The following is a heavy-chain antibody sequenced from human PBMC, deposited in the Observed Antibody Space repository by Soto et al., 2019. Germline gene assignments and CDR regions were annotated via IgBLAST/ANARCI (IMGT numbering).Heavy chain of an antibody. J-gene: IGHJ4*02. V-gene: IGHV5-51*01. D-gene: IGHD3-22*01. CDR2: IYPGDSDT. CDR1: GYSFTSYW. Sequence: PVESLKISCKGSGYSFTSYWIGWVRQMPGKGLEWMGIIYPGDSDTRYSPSFQGQVTISADKSISTAYLQWSSLKASDTAMYYCASGYDSSGYYSSYDYWGQGTLVTVSS. CDR3: ASGYDSSGYYSSYDY.